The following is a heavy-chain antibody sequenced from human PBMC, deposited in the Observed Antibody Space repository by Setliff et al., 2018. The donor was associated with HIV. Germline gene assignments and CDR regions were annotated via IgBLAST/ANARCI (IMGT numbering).Heavy chain of an antibody. Sequence: PSETLSLTCTVSGGSISSSVYYWGWIRQPPGKGLEWIGNIYYSGSTYYNPSLKSRITISVDTSKNQFSLKLSSVTAADTAVYYCARHYQHSWVGVDYYFMDVWGKGTTVTV. CDR2: IYYSGST. D-gene: IGHD1-26*01. J-gene: IGHJ6*03. CDR3: ARHYQHSWVGVDYYFMDV. CDR1: GGSISSSVYY. V-gene: IGHV4-39*01.